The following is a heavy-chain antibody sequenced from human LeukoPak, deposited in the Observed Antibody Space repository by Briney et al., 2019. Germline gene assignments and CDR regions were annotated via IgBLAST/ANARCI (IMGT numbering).Heavy chain of an antibody. CDR2: ISYDGSNK. V-gene: IGHV3-30*03. J-gene: IGHJ4*02. CDR3: ARVGGRHGDYDG. D-gene: IGHD4-17*01. Sequence: GRSLRLSCAASGFTFSAYGMHWVRQAPGKGLEWVAVISYDGSNKYYADSVKGRFTISRDNSKNTLYLQMNSLRAEDTAVYSCARVGGRHGDYDGWGQGTLVTVSS. CDR1: GFTFSAYG.